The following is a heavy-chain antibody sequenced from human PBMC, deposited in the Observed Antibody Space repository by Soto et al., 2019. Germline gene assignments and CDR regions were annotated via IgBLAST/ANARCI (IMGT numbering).Heavy chain of an antibody. V-gene: IGHV3-74*01. Sequence: EVQLVESGGGLVQPGGSLRVSCAASGFTFRSHRIHWVRQAPGKGLEWVSRIDTDGGGTSYADSVKGRFTISTDNAENTVYLQMNGLRVADTAVDYCATVFDVWGQGTLVTVSS. CDR3: ATVFDV. D-gene: IGHD4-17*01. CDR1: GFTFRSHR. J-gene: IGHJ4*02. CDR2: IDTDGGGT.